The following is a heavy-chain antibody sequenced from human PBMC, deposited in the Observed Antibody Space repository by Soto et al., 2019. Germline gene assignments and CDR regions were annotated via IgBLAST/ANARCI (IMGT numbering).Heavy chain of an antibody. CDR1: RGSISSYY. D-gene: IGHD3-9*01. Sequence: SDTLSLTCTISRGSISSYYRSWIRQTPRKGLEWIVYIFYFGSTNYNPSLKSRVTLSIDTSKNQLSLKLSSVTAADTAVYYCARHSPDFDWLSQFDYWGQGTLVTVS. J-gene: IGHJ4*02. CDR2: IFYFGST. CDR3: ARHSPDFDWLSQFDY. V-gene: IGHV4-59*08.